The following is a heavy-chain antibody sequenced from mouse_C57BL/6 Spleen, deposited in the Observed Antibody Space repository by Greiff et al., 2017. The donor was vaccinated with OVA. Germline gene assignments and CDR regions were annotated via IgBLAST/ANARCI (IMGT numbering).Heavy chain of an antibody. CDR3: TKGYYGGYAMDY. J-gene: IGHJ4*01. CDR1: GYTFTDYE. Sequence: QVQLQQSGAELVRPGASVTLSCKASGYTFTDYEMHWVKQTPVHGLEWIGAIDPETGGTAYNQKFKGKAILTADKSSSTAYMELRSLTSEDSAVYYCTKGYYGGYAMDYWGQGTSVTVSS. D-gene: IGHD1-1*01. V-gene: IGHV1-15*01. CDR2: IDPETGGT.